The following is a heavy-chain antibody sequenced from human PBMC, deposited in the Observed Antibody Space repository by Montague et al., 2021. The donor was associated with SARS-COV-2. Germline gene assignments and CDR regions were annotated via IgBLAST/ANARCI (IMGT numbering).Heavy chain of an antibody. CDR3: ARDPNWGAH. Sequence: SVRLSCVASGFSFSTFWMTWVRQAPGKGLEWVASIKPDGSDKYYXESVKGRFTISRDNARNSLYLRLNNLRAEDTAVYYCARDPNWGAHWGQGNLVTVSS. V-gene: IGHV3-7*05. CDR1: GFSFSTFW. D-gene: IGHD7-27*01. CDR2: IKPDGSDK. J-gene: IGHJ4*02.